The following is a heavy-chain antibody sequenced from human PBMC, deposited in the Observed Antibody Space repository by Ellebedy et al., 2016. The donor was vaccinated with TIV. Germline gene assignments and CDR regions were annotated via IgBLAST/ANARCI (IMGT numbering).Heavy chain of an antibody. D-gene: IGHD2-21*02. Sequence: AASVKVSCKTSGYTFSDYSLHWVRQAPGQGLAWMGWIKSNSGDTNSATKFQGRVTMTRDYMELSRLRSDDTAMYYCARGDWATFDYWGQGTLVAVTS. CDR3: ARGDWATFDY. V-gene: IGHV1-2*02. CDR2: IKSNSGDT. CDR1: GYTFSDYS. J-gene: IGHJ4*02.